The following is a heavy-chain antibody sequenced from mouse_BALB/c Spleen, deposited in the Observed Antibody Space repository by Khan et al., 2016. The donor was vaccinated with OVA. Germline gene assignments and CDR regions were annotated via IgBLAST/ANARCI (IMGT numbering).Heavy chain of an antibody. J-gene: IGHJ2*01. V-gene: IGHV2-6-1*01. CDR3: ARGIYYYGSLRLDY. Sequence: QALPKLLGPRLVAPSQSLSTTCTILAISLTSYGLPLARHPLGKGLQWPVVVLSDGITIYNSALKSCFSISKANSNSHVFLKMNNLQSDDTAMYYCARGIYYYGSLRLDYGGQGTTLTVSS. CDR1: AISLTSYG. D-gene: IGHD1-1*01. CDR2: VLSDGIT.